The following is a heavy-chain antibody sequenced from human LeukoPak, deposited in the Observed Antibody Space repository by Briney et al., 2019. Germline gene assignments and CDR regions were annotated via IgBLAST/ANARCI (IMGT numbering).Heavy chain of an antibody. CDR3: ARTNVEMGTIMDY. CDR2: INPNSGGT. CDR1: GYTFTGYY. D-gene: IGHD5-24*01. Sequence: ASVKVSCKASGYTFTGYYMHWVRQAPGQGLEWMGWINPNSGGTNYAQKFQGRVTMTRDTSISTAYMELSRLRTDDTAVYYCARTNVEMGTIMDYWGQGTLVTVSS. J-gene: IGHJ4*02. V-gene: IGHV1-2*02.